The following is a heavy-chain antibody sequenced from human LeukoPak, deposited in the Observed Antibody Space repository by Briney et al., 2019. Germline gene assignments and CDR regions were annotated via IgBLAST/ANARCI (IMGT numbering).Heavy chain of an antibody. CDR1: GFTFSSYG. V-gene: IGHV3-23*01. CDR3: AKGSGYGAQYYYYYMDV. CDR2: ISGSGGST. Sequence: GGSLRLSCAASGFTFSSYGMSWVRQAPGKGLEWVSAISGSGGSTYYADSAKGRFTISRDNSKNTLYLQMNSLRAEDTAVYYCAKGSGYGAQYYYYYMDVWGKGTTVTISS. J-gene: IGHJ6*03. D-gene: IGHD5-12*01.